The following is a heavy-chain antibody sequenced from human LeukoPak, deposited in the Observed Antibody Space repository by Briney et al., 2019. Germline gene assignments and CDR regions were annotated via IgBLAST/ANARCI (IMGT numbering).Heavy chain of an antibody. Sequence: GGSLRLSCAASGFTFSSYAMSWVRQAPGKGLEWVSAISGSGGSTYYADSVKGRFTISRDNSENTLYLQMNSLGAEDTAVYYCAKDRFYYDSSGYYYFWGQGTLVTVSS. CDR3: AKDRFYYDSSGYYYF. V-gene: IGHV3-23*01. CDR2: ISGSGGST. D-gene: IGHD3-22*01. CDR1: GFTFSSYA. J-gene: IGHJ4*02.